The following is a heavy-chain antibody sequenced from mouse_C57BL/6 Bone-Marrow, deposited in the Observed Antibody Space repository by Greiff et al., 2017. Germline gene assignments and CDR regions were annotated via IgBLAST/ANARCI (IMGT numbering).Heavy chain of an antibody. CDR3: ASAHYYYGSSPYWYFDV. J-gene: IGHJ1*03. D-gene: IGHD1-1*01. CDR2: ISSGSSTI. CDR1: GFTFSDYG. Sequence: EVQLVESGGGLVKPGGSLKLSCAASGFTFSDYGMHWVRQAPEKGLEWVAYISSGSSTIYYADTVKGRFTISRDNAKNTLFLQMTSLRSEDTAMYYCASAHYYYGSSPYWYFDVWGTGTTVTVSS. V-gene: IGHV5-17*01.